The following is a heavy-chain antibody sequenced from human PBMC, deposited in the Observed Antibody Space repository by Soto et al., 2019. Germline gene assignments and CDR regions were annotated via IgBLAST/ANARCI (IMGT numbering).Heavy chain of an antibody. V-gene: IGHV2-70*04. CDR2: IDWDDDK. J-gene: IGHJ5*02. Sequence: SGPTLVNPTQTLTLTCTFSGFSLSTSGMRVSWIRQPPGKALEWLARIDWDDDKLYSTSLKTRLTIAKDTSKNQVVLTMTNMDPVDTATYYCARSIVAAGNRWFDPWGQGTLVTVSS. D-gene: IGHD6-13*01. CDR1: GFSLSTSGMR. CDR3: ARSIVAAGNRWFDP.